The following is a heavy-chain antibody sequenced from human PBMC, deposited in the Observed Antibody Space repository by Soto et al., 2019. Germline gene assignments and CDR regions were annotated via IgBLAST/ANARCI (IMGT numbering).Heavy chain of an antibody. J-gene: IGHJ6*02. V-gene: IGHV4-4*07. Sequence: SVLLSLPCCVSAISMNDYYSSWIRQTAGGRLEWIGRIFTNGNTNYNPSLRGRLTMSVDTSTNQVSLRLTSVTAADTAVYYCASGPLVSRYYGLNVWGQGTTVTV. CDR3: ASGPLVSRYYGLNV. CDR1: AISMNDYY. CDR2: IFTNGNT.